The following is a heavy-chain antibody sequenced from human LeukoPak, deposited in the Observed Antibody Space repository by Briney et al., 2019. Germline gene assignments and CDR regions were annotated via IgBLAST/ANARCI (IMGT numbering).Heavy chain of an antibody. CDR1: GFTFSSYW. D-gene: IGHD3-3*01. V-gene: IGHV3-7*01. CDR2: IKQDGSAK. Sequence: PGGSLRLSCAASGFTFSSYWMSWVRQAPGKGLGWVANIKQDGSAKSYVDSVKGRFTNSRENAKNSLYLQLNSLRTEDTAVYSCARDKGSSTYYDFWSGYCWFDPWGQGTLVTVSS. J-gene: IGHJ5*02. CDR3: ARDKGSSTYYDFWSGYCWFDP.